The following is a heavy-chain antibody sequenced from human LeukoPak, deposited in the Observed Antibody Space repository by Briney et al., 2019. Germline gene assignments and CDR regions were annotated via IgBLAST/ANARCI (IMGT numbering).Heavy chain of an antibody. CDR2: IYYSGST. D-gene: IGHD5-18*01. CDR3: ARDRSYGYPTYFDY. Sequence: PSETLSLTCAVYGGSFSGYYWSWIRQPPGKGLEWIGYIYYSGSTNYNPSLKSRVTISVDTSKNQFSLKLSSVTAADTAVHYCARDRSYGYPTYFDYWGQGTLVTVSS. V-gene: IGHV4-59*01. J-gene: IGHJ4*02. CDR1: GGSFSGYY.